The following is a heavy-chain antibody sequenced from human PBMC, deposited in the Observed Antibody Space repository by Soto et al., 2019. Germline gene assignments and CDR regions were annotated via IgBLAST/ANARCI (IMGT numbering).Heavy chain of an antibody. CDR1: GVTFSSYA. CDR3: ARGVFITMIPY. J-gene: IGHJ4*02. V-gene: IGHV3-30-3*01. D-gene: IGHD3-22*01. CDR2: ISYDGSNK. Sequence: GGSLRLSCAASGVTFSSYAMHWVRQAPGKGLEWVAVISYDGSNKYYADSVKGRFTISRDNSKNTLYLQMNSLRAEDTAVYYCARGVFITMIPYWGQGTLVTVSS.